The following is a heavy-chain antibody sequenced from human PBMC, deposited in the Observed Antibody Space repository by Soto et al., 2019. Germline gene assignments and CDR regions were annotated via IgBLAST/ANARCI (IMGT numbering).Heavy chain of an antibody. J-gene: IGHJ4*02. CDR3: ARTTVAGIRGSFDF. CDR2: MYTKERT. CDR1: GGSITNYY. D-gene: IGHD6-19*01. V-gene: IGHV4-4*07. Sequence: TSETLSLTCTVSGGSITNYYWSWIRQPAGKGLEWIGRMYTKERTNYNLSFKSRVTMSVDTSKNQFSLKLNAVTASDTAIYYCARTTVAGIRGSFDFWGQGTLVTVSS.